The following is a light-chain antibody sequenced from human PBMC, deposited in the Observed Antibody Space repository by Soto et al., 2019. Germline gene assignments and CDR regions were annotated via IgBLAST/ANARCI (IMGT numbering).Light chain of an antibody. CDR1: QSVSSRY. Sequence: EIVLTQSPGTLSLSPGERVNLSCRASQSVSSRYVAWYQHKTGQPPRLLISGASSRATGIPDRFSGSGSGADFTLTISRLEPEDFAVYYCQQYGSSPPTLGGGTKVEIK. CDR2: GAS. V-gene: IGKV3-20*01. CDR3: QQYGSSPPT. J-gene: IGKJ4*01.